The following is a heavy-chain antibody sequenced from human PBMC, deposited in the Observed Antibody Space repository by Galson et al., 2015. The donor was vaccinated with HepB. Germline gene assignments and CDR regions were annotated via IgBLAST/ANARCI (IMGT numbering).Heavy chain of an antibody. D-gene: IGHD2-21*01. V-gene: IGHV3-7*03. CDR1: GFTFSRFW. CDR3: VREFSSDIVVVIAVEEAFDI. Sequence: SLRLSCAASGFTFSRFWMSWVRQAPGKGLEWVANIKQDGSEKYYVGSVKGRFTISRDNAKSSLYLQISSLTDEDTAVYYCVREFSSDIVVVIAVEEAFDIWGQGTMVTVSS. J-gene: IGHJ3*02. CDR2: IKQDGSEK.